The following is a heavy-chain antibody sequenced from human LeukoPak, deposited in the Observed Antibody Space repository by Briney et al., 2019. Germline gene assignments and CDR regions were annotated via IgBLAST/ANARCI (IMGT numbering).Heavy chain of an antibody. Sequence: TLSPTCTVSGGSISSGDYYWSWIRQPPGKGLEWIGYIYYSGSTYYNPSLKSRVTISVDTSKNQFSLKLSSVTAADTAVYYCAREVVRGQLVPVDYWGQGTLVTVSS. CDR1: GGSISSGDYY. CDR3: AREVVRGQLVPVDY. J-gene: IGHJ4*02. D-gene: IGHD6-6*01. V-gene: IGHV4-30-4*08. CDR2: IYYSGST.